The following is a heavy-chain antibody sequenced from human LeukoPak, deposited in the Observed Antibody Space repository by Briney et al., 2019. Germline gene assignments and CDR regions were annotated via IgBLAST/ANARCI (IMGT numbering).Heavy chain of an antibody. CDR1: GFTFSNAW. CDR2: IATNGTST. V-gene: IGHV3-74*01. Sequence: GGSLRLSCAASGFTFSNAWMNWVRQAPGKGLVWVSRIATNGTSTNYADSVKGRFTISRDNAKNTVYLQMNSLRAEDTAVYYCARTYCSRATCYDGDMDVWGQGTTVTVSS. CDR3: ARTYCSRATCYDGDMDV. J-gene: IGHJ6*02. D-gene: IGHD2-2*01.